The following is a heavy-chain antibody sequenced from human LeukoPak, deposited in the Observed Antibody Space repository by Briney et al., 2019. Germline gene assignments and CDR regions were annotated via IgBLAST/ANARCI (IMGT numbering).Heavy chain of an antibody. J-gene: IGHJ4*02. CDR3: ARYGPRVPAAQYYFDY. CDR2: IYYSGST. CDR1: GGSISSYY. D-gene: IGHD2-2*01. Sequence: SETLSLTCTVSGGSISSYYWSWIRQPPGKGLEWIGYIYYSGSTNYNPSLKSRVTISVDTSKNQFSLKLSSVTAADTAVYYCARYGPRVPAAQYYFDYWGQGTLVTVSS. V-gene: IGHV4-59*08.